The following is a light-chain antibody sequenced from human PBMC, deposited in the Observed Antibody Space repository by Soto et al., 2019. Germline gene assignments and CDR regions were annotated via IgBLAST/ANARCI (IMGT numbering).Light chain of an antibody. V-gene: IGKV1-12*01. J-gene: IGKJ5*01. Sequence: DIQMTQSPSSVSASVGDRVTITCRASQGISSWLAWYQKKPGKAPNLLIYAASSLQSGVPSRFSGSESGTDFTRTISSLQPADCAIYFCQQANSFPITFGQGTRLEIK. CDR2: AAS. CDR1: QGISSW. CDR3: QQANSFPIT.